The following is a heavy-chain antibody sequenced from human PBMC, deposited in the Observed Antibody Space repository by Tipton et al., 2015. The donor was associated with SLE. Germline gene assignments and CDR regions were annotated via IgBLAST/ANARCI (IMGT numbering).Heavy chain of an antibody. J-gene: IGHJ5*02. V-gene: IGHV4-39*07. CDR3: ARLGVEVPSLRVVPFYNWFDP. Sequence: TLSLTCTVSGGSISTTTNYWGWIRQPPGKGLEWIGSIYYSGSAYSTYYNPSLNSRVTISVDKPTNQFSLKLTSLTAADTAVYHCARLGVEVPSLRVVPFYNWFDPWGQGILVTVSS. D-gene: IGHD2-2*01. CDR2: IYYSGSAYST. CDR1: GGSISTTTNY.